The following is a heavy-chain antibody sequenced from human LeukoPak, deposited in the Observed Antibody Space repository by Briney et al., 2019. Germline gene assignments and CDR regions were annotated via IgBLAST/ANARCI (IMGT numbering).Heavy chain of an antibody. CDR2: IYTSGST. Sequence: SQTLSLTCTVSGGSISSGSYYWSWIRQPAGKGLEWIGRIYTSGSTNYNPSLKSRVTISVDTSKNQFSLKLSSMTAADTAVYYCARDLYSYGYSVQDYWGQGTLVTVSS. CDR3: ARDLYSYGYSVQDY. V-gene: IGHV4-61*02. CDR1: GGSISSGSYY. J-gene: IGHJ4*02. D-gene: IGHD5-18*01.